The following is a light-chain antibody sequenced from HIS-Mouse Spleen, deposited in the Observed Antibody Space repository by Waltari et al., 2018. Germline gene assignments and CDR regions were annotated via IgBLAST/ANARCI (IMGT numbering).Light chain of an antibody. Sequence: SYELTQPPSVSVSPGQTASITCSGDKLGDKYACWYQQTPGQSPVLVIYRDSKRPSGSPGRFSGSNAGNTATLTISGTQAMDEADYYCQAWDSSTVVFGGGTKLTVL. CDR3: QAWDSSTVV. V-gene: IGLV3-1*01. CDR1: KLGDKY. CDR2: RDS. J-gene: IGLJ2*01.